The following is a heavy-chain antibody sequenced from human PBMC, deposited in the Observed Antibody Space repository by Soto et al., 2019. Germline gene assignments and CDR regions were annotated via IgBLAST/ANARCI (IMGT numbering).Heavy chain of an antibody. Sequence: ASVKVSCKASGYTFTRYDINWVRQATGQGLEWMGWMNPNRGNTVYAQKCQGRVTMTRNTSISTAYMELSSLRSEDAAVYYCARGPHYDFWSGHDAFDIWGQGTMVTISS. CDR3: ARGPHYDFWSGHDAFDI. CDR2: MNPNRGNT. J-gene: IGHJ3*02. D-gene: IGHD3-3*01. CDR1: GYTFTRYD. V-gene: IGHV1-8*01.